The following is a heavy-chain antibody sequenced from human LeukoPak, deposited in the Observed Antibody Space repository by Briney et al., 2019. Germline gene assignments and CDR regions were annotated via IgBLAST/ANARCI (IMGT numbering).Heavy chain of an antibody. D-gene: IGHD1-26*01. Sequence: ASVKLSCNASGYTFTSYGISWVRHAPGQGLEWMGWISAYNGNTNYAQKLQGRVTMTTDTSTSTAYMELRSLRSDDTAVYYCARDNPSGSYGYWGQGTLVTVSS. V-gene: IGHV1-18*04. CDR3: ARDNPSGSYGY. J-gene: IGHJ4*02. CDR1: GYTFTSYG. CDR2: ISAYNGNT.